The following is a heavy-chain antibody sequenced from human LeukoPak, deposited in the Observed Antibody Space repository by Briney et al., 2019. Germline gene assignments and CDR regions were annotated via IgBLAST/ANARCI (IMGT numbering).Heavy chain of an antibody. J-gene: IGHJ4*02. V-gene: IGHV1-69*04. D-gene: IGHD3-22*01. CDR1: GGTFSSYA. CDR3: ARDYYDSSGDP. CDR2: IIPILGIA. Sequence: GAPVKVSCKASGGTFSSYAISWVRQAPGQGLEWMGRIIPILGIANYAQKFQGRVTITADKSTSTAYMELSSLRSEDTAVYYCARDYYDSSGDPWGQGTLVTVSS.